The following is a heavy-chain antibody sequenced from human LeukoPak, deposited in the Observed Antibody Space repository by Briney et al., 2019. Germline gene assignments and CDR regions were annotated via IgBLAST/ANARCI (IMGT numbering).Heavy chain of an antibody. V-gene: IGHV3-21*01. CDR3: ARDRRAFEGYGMDV. J-gene: IGHJ6*02. D-gene: IGHD2/OR15-2a*01. CDR2: ISSSSSYI. CDR1: GFTFSSYA. Sequence: GGSLRLSCAASGFTFSSYAMSWVRQAPGKGLEWVSSISSSSSYIYYADSVKGRFTISRDNAKNSLYLQMNSLRAEDTAVYYCARDRRAFEGYGMDVWGQGTTVTVSS.